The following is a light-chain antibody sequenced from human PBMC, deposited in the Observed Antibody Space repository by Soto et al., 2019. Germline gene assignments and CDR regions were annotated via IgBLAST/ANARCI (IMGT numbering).Light chain of an antibody. V-gene: IGKV1-39*01. Sequence: DIQMTQSPSSLSPSVGDRVTITCRASQTISYYLNWFQQKPGKAPKLLISAASSLQSGVPSRFSGSGSGTDFTLTISSLQSEDFATYYCQQSYSTPWTFGQGTKVEIK. CDR3: QQSYSTPWT. J-gene: IGKJ1*01. CDR1: QTISYY. CDR2: AAS.